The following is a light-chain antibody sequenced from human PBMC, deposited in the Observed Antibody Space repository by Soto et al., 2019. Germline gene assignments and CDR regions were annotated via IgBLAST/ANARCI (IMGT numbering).Light chain of an antibody. V-gene: IGLV2-14*03. Sequence: QSALTQPASVSGSPGQSITISCTGTSSDVGGYNYVSWYQQHPDKAPKLMIYDVSNRPSGVSNRFSGFKSGNTASLTISGLQADDEADYYCSSYTSSSTLVFGGGTKVTVL. CDR3: SSYTSSSTLV. CDR2: DVS. J-gene: IGLJ2*01. CDR1: SSDVGGYNY.